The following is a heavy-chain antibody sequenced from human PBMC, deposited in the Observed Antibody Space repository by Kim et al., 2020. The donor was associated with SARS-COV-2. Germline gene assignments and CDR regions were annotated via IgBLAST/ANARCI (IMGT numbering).Heavy chain of an antibody. Sequence: GGSLRLSCAASGFTFSSYGMHWVRQAPGKGLEWVAVISYDGSNKYYADSVKGRFTISRDNSKNTLYLQMNSLRAEDTAVYYCAKNGSQVAFDIWGQGTLVTVSS. CDR2: ISYDGSNK. J-gene: IGHJ3*02. CDR1: GFTFSSYG. D-gene: IGHD2-15*01. CDR3: AKNGSQVAFDI. V-gene: IGHV3-30*18.